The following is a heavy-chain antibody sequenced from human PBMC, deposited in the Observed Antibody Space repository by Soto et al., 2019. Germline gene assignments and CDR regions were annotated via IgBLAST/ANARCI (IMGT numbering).Heavy chain of an antibody. CDR2: IIPILGIA. Sequence: SVNVSSNASGGNFSSYTTIYFRQSPGQGLEWMGRIIPILGIANYAQKFQGRVTITADKSTSTAYMELSSLRSEDTAVYYCARVTTFGNRDYWRQGTLVSVSS. D-gene: IGHD4-4*01. CDR1: GGNFSSYT. CDR3: ARVTTFGNRDY. J-gene: IGHJ4*02. V-gene: IGHV1-69*02.